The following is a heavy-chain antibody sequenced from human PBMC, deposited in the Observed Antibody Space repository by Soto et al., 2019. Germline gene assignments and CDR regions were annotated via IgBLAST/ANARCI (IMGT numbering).Heavy chain of an antibody. D-gene: IGHD3-22*01. CDR1: GGTFSSYS. J-gene: IGHJ5*02. CDR2: IIPIFGTA. V-gene: IGHV1-69*13. Sequence: SVKVSCKASGGTFSSYSISWGRQAPGQGLEWMGGIIPIFGTANYAQKFQGRVTITADESTSTAYMELSSLRSEDTAVYYCARDRLGGPSGYSVYWFDPWGQGTLVTVSS. CDR3: ARDRLGGPSGYSVYWFDP.